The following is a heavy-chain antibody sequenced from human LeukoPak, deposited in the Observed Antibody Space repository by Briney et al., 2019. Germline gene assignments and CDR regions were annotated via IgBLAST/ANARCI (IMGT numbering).Heavy chain of an antibody. D-gene: IGHD3-10*01. Sequence: GGSLRLSCAASGFTFSSYSINWVRQAPGKGLEWVSSISGSTTYISYAASVKGRFTISRDNTNNSLYLQMNTLRAEDTAVYYCARDRIFDFGGNWFDPWGQGTLVTVSS. V-gene: IGHV3-21*01. CDR2: ISGSTTYI. CDR3: ARDRIFDFGGNWFDP. CDR1: GFTFSSYS. J-gene: IGHJ5*02.